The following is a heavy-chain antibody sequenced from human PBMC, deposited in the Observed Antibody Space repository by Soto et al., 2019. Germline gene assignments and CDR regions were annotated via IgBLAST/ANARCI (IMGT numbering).Heavy chain of an antibody. CDR1: GFTFSSYW. CDR3: ARGVGATGANFDY. Sequence: GGSLRLSCAASGFTFSSYWMHWVRQAPGKGLVWVSRINSDGSSTSYADSVKGRFTISRDNAKNTLYLQMNSLRAEDTAVYYCARGVGATGANFDYWGQGTLVTVSS. V-gene: IGHV3-74*01. CDR2: INSDGSST. D-gene: IGHD1-26*01. J-gene: IGHJ4*02.